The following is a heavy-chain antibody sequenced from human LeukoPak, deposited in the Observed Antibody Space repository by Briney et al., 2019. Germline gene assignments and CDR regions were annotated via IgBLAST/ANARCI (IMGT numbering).Heavy chain of an antibody. J-gene: IGHJ3*01. CDR1: GGSISSYY. Sequence: SETLSLTCTVSGGSISSYYWSWIRQPAGKGLEWIGRIYTSGSTTYNPSLKSRLTISVDTSKNQFSLRLRSVTAADTAIYLCARWPMTNLAFDVWGQGTVVTVSS. V-gene: IGHV4-4*07. CDR2: IYTSGST. CDR3: ARWPMTNLAFDV. D-gene: IGHD3-22*01.